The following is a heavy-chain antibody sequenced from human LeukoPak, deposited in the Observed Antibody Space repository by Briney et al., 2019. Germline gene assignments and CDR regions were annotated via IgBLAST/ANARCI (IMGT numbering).Heavy chain of an antibody. J-gene: IGHJ4*02. CDR2: IYCSGST. Sequence: SETLSLTCTVSGGSISSSSYYWGWIRQPPGKGLEWIGSIYCSGSTYYNPSLKSRVTISVDTSKNQFSLKLSSVTAADTAVYYCARGIVYYYDSSGYYHDYWGQGTLVTVSS. V-gene: IGHV4-39*01. D-gene: IGHD3-22*01. CDR1: GGSISSSSYY. CDR3: ARGIVYYYDSSGYYHDY.